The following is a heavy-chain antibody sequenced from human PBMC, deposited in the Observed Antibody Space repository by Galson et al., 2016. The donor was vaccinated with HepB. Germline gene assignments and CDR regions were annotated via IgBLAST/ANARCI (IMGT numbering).Heavy chain of an antibody. CDR3: ARALFGSGSYWCMDV. CDR1: GFTFSRYE. J-gene: IGHJ6*02. Sequence: SLRLSCAASGFTFSRYEMNWVRQAPGKGLEWVSYISSSGTTIYYADSVKGRFTISRDNAKNSLYLQMNSLRAEDTAVYYCARALFGSGSYWCMDVWGQGTTVTVSS. CDR2: ISSSGTTI. V-gene: IGHV3-48*03. D-gene: IGHD3-10*01.